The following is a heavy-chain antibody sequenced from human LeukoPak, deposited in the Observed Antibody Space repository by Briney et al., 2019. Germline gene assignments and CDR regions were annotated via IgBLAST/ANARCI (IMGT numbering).Heavy chain of an antibody. Sequence: SETLSVTCAVYGGSFSGYYWSWIRQPPGKGLEWIGETNHSGSTNYNPSLKSRVTISVDTSKNQFSLKLSSVTAADTAVYYCARRGEATIRYWGQGTLVTVSS. CDR2: TNHSGST. J-gene: IGHJ4*02. CDR1: GGSFSGYY. CDR3: ARRGEATIRY. D-gene: IGHD5-12*01. V-gene: IGHV4-34*01.